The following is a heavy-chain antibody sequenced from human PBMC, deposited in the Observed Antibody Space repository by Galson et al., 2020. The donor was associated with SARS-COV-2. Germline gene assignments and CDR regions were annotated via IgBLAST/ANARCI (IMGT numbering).Heavy chain of an antibody. CDR1: GGPISSYY. Sequence: SETLSLTCTVSGGPISSYYWSWIRQPPGKGLEWIGYIYYSGSTNYNPSLKSRVTISVDTSKNQFSLKLSSVTAADTAVYYCARAGVTRITIFGVVTYFDYWGQGTLVTVSS. CDR2: IYYSGST. D-gene: IGHD3-3*01. V-gene: IGHV4-59*01. J-gene: IGHJ4*02. CDR3: ARAGVTRITIFGVVTYFDY.